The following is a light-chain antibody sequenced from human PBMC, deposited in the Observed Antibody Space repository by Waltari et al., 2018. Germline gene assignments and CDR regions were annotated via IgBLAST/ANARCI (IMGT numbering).Light chain of an antibody. Sequence: QSALTQPASVSGSPGQSITISCTGTSTDVGRNNLVPWYQHHPGKAPKRMIYEGSKRPSGVSNRFSGSKSGNTASLTISGLQAEDDADYYCCSYAGSNTWVFGEGTKLTVL. CDR3: CSYAGSNTWV. V-gene: IGLV2-23*01. CDR1: STDVGRNNL. J-gene: IGLJ3*02. CDR2: EGS.